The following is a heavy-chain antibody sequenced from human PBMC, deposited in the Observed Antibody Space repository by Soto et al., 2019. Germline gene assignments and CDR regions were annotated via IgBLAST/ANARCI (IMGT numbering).Heavy chain of an antibody. D-gene: IGHD1-26*01. CDR1: GGSFSGYY. V-gene: IGHV4-34*01. CDR2: INHSGST. CDR3: ARQWEQKPYYYYGMDV. Sequence: SETLSLTCAVYGGSFSGYYWSWIRQPPGKGLEWIGEINHSGSTNYNPSLKSRVTISVDTSKNQFSLKLSSVTAADTAVYYCARQWEQKPYYYYGMDVWGQGTTVT. J-gene: IGHJ6*02.